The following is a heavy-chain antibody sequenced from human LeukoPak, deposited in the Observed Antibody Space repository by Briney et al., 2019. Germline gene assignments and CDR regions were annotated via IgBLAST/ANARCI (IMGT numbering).Heavy chain of an antibody. CDR3: ARRNSGWYSLFGFYDY. V-gene: IGHV4-34*01. J-gene: IGHJ4*02. D-gene: IGHD6-19*01. Sequence: GSLRLSCAASGFTVSSNYMSWIRQPPGKGLEWIGEINHSGSTNYNPSLKSRVTISVDTSKNQFSLKLSSVTAADTAVYYCARRNSGWYSLFGFYDYWGQGTLVTVSS. CDR1: GFTVSSNY. CDR2: INHSGST.